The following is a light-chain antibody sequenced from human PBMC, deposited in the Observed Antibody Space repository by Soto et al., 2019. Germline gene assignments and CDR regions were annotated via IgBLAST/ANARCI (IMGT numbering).Light chain of an antibody. CDR3: SSYTTSTTQV. Sequence: QSVLTQPASMSGSPGQSITISCTGTSSDVGSYNYVSWYQQHPGKAPKLMIYEVRNRPSGVSDRFSGSKSGKTASLTIFGLQAEDEADYYCSSYTTSTTQVFGGGTKVTVL. V-gene: IGLV2-14*01. CDR1: SSDVGSYNY. J-gene: IGLJ2*01. CDR2: EVR.